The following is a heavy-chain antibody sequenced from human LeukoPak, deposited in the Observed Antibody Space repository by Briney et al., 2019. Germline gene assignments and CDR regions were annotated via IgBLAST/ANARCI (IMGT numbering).Heavy chain of an antibody. CDR2: GYYSGNT. J-gene: IGHJ3*02. CDR1: GGSISSSSYY. D-gene: IGHD3-9*01. CDR3: AREGNYDILTGLDAFDI. V-gene: IGHV4-39*02. Sequence: SETLSLTCTVSGGSISSSSYYWGWIRQPPGKGLEWIGNGYYSGNTYQNPSLKSRVTISVDTSKNQFSLKLSSVTAADTAVYYCAREGNYDILTGLDAFDIWGQGTMVTVSS.